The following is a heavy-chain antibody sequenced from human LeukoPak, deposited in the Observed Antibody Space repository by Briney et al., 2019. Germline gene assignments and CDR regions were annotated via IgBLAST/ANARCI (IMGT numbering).Heavy chain of an antibody. CDR3: ARGGKLHPQSPY. V-gene: IGHV3-7*01. Sequence: GGSLRLSCAVSGFTFTTYWMSWVRQAPGKGLEWVANINQDGSDKYYVDSVKGRFTISRDNGKNSLYLQMNSLGAEDTAVYYCARGGKLHPQSPYWGQGTLVTVSS. J-gene: IGHJ4*02. CDR1: GFTFTTYW. CDR2: INQDGSDK. D-gene: IGHD3-16*01.